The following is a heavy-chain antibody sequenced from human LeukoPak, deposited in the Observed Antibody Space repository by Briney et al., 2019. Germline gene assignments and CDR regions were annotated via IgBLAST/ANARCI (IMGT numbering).Heavy chain of an antibody. V-gene: IGHV3-7*01. CDR2: IKQDGSEK. D-gene: IGHD2-2*01. J-gene: IGHJ4*02. CDR1: GFTFSSYW. Sequence: GGSLTLSCAASGFTFSSYWMSWVRQAPGKGLEWVANIKQDGSEKYYVDSVKGRFTISRDNAKNSLYLQMNSLRAEDTAVYYCARVRDIVVVPAADFDYWGQGTLVTVSS. CDR3: ARVRDIVVVPAADFDY.